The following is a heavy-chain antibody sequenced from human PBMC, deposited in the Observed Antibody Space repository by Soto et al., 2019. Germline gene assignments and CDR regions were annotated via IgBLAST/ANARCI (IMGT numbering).Heavy chain of an antibody. CDR3: ARLLPVIFQLDY. J-gene: IGHJ4*02. Sequence: WETLSLTCTVSGGSISSSGYYWGWIRQPPGKGLEWIGSIYYSGSTYYNPSLKSRVTISVDTSKNQFSLNLRSVTAADAAVYYCARLLPVIFQLDYWGQGTLVTVSS. CDR2: IYYSGST. V-gene: IGHV4-39*01. D-gene: IGHD2-21*01. CDR1: GGSISSSGYY.